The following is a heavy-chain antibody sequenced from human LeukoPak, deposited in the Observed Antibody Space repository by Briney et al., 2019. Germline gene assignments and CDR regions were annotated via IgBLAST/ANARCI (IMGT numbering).Heavy chain of an antibody. J-gene: IGHJ4*02. CDR3: ARYLYNDYGDD. D-gene: IGHD1-14*01. CDR1: GFTFSSYA. V-gene: IGHV3-30-3*01. Sequence: GGSLRLSCAASGFTFSSYAMHWARQAPGKGLEWVAVISYDGSNKYYADSVKGRFTISRDNSKNTLYLQMNSLRAEDTAVYYCARYLYNDYGDDWGQGTLVTVSS. CDR2: ISYDGSNK.